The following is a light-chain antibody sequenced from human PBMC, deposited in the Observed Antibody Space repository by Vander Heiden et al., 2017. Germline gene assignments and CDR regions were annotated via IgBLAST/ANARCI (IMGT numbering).Light chain of an antibody. J-gene: IGKJ1*01. Sequence: DIVMTQSPLSLPVPPGEQASISCRSSHSLLHSNGYNSLDWYLQKPGQSPQLLIYLGSNRASGVPDRFSGRGSGTDFTLKISRVKAEHLGVYYCRQALQTPRTFGQGTKVELK. CDR2: LGS. V-gene: IGKV2-28*01. CDR3: RQALQTPRT. CDR1: HSLLHSNGYNS.